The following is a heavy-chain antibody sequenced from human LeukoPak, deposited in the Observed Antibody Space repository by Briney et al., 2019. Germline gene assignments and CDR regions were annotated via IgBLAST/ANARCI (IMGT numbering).Heavy chain of an antibody. D-gene: IGHD5-12*01. CDR2: IYNSGST. CDR1: GGSISSYY. V-gene: IGHV4-59*01. Sequence: SETLSLTCTVSGGSISSYYWSWIRQSPGKGLEWIGYIYNSGSTNYNPSLKSRVTISVDTSKNQFSLKLSSVTAADTAVYSCAREGYSPYRLTYANHAFDIWGQGTMVTVSS. J-gene: IGHJ3*02. CDR3: AREGYSPYRLTYANHAFDI.